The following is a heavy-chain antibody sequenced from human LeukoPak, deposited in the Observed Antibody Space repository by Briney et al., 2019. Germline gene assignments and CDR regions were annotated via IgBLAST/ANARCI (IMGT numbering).Heavy chain of an antibody. CDR3: AKDRNKISFDF. D-gene: IGHD1/OR15-1a*01. Sequence: PGGSLRLSCAASGFTFSSYWMSWVRQAPGKGLEWVANIKQDGSEKYYVDSVKGRFTISRDNSKNTVYLQMNSLRVEDTALYYCAKDRNKISFDFWGQGTMVTVSS. V-gene: IGHV3-7*03. CDR1: GFTFSSYW. J-gene: IGHJ3*01. CDR2: IKQDGSEK.